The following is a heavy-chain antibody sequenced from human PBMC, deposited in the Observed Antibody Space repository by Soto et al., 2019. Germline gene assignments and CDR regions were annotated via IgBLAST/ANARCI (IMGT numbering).Heavy chain of an antibody. V-gene: IGHV3-7*04. J-gene: IGHJ4*02. CDR1: GFTFSTYW. Sequence: EVQLVESGGGLVQPGGSLRLSCAASGFTFSTYWMSWVRQAPGKGLEWVANIKQDGSEEYYVDSVKGRFTISRDNAKNSLYLQMNSLRGEDTAVYYCARTHVAYYAWDYWGQGTLVTVSS. CDR2: IKQDGSEE. CDR3: ARTHVAYYAWDY. D-gene: IGHD3-10*01.